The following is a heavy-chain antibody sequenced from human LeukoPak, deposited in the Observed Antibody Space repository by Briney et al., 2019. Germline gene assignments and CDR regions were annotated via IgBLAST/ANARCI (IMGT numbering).Heavy chain of an antibody. CDR1: GYTFTDYY. CDR3: ARDGSSGYPDAFDI. J-gene: IGHJ3*02. V-gene: IGHV1-2*02. Sequence: GASVKVSCKASGYTFTDYYMHWVRQAPGQGLEWVGWVNPNSGGTNYAQKFQGRVTMTRDTSISTAYMELRRLRCDDTAVYYCARDGSSGYPDAFDIWGQGTMVTVSS. D-gene: IGHD3-22*01. CDR2: VNPNSGGT.